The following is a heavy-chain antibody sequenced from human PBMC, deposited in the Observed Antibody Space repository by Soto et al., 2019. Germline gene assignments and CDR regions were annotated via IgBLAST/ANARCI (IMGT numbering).Heavy chain of an antibody. CDR3: ARGPRVSSTGTGAH. V-gene: IGHV3-74*01. CDR1: VFTFSAYW. D-gene: IGHD1-1*01. Sequence: PWWSLRLSCSVSVFTFSAYWMHWFRQVPGKGLTWVSRISDDGSTATYADSVKGRFVISRDNAKNSLYLEMNTSRVDDSGLYYCARGPRVSSTGTGAHWGRGTLVTVSS. CDR2: ISDDGSTA. J-gene: IGHJ4*02.